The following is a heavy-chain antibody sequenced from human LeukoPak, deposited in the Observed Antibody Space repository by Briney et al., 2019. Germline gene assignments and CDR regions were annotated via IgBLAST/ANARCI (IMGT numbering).Heavy chain of an antibody. CDR3: ARVAYSSSWYVHYFDY. Sequence: SETLSLTCTVSGGSISSGSYYWSWIRQPAGKGLEWIGHIYTSESTNYNPSLKSRVTISVDTSKNQFSLKLSSVTAADTAVYYCARVAYSSSWYVHYFDYWGQGTLVTVSS. CDR1: GGSISSGSYY. J-gene: IGHJ4*02. V-gene: IGHV4-61*09. D-gene: IGHD6-13*01. CDR2: IYTSEST.